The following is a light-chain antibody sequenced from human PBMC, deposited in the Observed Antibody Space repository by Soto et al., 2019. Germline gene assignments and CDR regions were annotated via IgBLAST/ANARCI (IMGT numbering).Light chain of an antibody. CDR3: AAWDDSLNGVV. Sequence: QSVLTQPPSASGTPGQRVTISCSGSSSNIGDNTVNWYQQLPGTAPKLLIYNNSQRPSGVPARFSGSKSGTSASLAISGLQSEDEAEYYCAAWDDSLNGVVFGGGTKLTVL. CDR2: NNS. J-gene: IGLJ2*01. V-gene: IGLV1-44*01. CDR1: SSNIGDNT.